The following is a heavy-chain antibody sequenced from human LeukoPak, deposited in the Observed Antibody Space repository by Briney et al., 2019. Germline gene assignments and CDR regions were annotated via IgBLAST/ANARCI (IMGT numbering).Heavy chain of an antibody. CDR3: ARVAVKDIVVVPAAMNWFDP. CDR2: IYHSGST. V-gene: IGHV4-4*02. D-gene: IGHD2-2*01. J-gene: IGHJ5*02. CDR1: GGSISSSNW. Sequence: SETLSLTCAVSGGSISSSNWWSWVRPPPGKGLEWIGEIYHSGSTNYNPSLKSRVTISVDKSKNQFSLKLSSVTAADTAVYYCARVAVKDIVVVPAAMNWFDPWGQGTLVTVSS.